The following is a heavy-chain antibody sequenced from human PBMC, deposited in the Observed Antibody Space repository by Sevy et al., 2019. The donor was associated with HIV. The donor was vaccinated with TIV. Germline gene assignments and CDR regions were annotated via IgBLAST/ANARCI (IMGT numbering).Heavy chain of an antibody. CDR3: ARDLSSGWPYFDY. CDR2: ISSSSSYI. Sequence: GGSLRLSCAASGFTFSSYSMNWVRQAPGKGLEWDSSISSSSSYIYYADSVKGRFTISRDNAKNSLYLQMNSLRAEDTAVYYCARDLSSGWPYFDYWGQGTLVTVSS. V-gene: IGHV3-21*01. CDR1: GFTFSSYS. D-gene: IGHD6-19*01. J-gene: IGHJ4*02.